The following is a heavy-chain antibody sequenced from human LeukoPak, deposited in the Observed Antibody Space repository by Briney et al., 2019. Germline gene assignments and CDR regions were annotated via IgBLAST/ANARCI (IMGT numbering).Heavy chain of an antibody. V-gene: IGHV3-30*04. CDR3: AREVLRYFDWLLEGFDY. J-gene: IGHJ4*02. CDR2: ISYDGSNK. Sequence: GGSLRHSCAASGFTFSSYAMHWVRQAPGKGLEWVAVISYDGSNKYYADSVKGRFTISRDNSKNTLYLQMNSLRAEDTAVYYCAREVLRYFDWLLEGFDYWGQGALVTVSS. CDR1: GFTFSSYA. D-gene: IGHD3-9*01.